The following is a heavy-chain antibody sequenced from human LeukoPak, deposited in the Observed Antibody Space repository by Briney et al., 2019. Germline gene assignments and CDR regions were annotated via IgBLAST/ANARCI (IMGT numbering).Heavy chain of an antibody. J-gene: IGHJ4*02. D-gene: IGHD3-22*01. CDR1: GFTFTNHE. V-gene: IGHV3-48*03. CDR2: ISSSGSTM. Sequence: PGGSLRLSCVASGFTFTNHEINWVRQAPGKGLEWVSYISSSGSTMYYADSVKGRFTISRDNAKNSLYLQMNSLRAEDTAVYYCARGGYYYDSSAYVSLDFWGQGTLVTVSS. CDR3: ARGGYYYDSSAYVSLDF.